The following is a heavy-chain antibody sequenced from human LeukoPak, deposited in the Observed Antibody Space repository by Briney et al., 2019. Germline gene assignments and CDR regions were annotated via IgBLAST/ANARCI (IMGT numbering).Heavy chain of an antibody. CDR3: ARLSGNSYGSVDY. D-gene: IGHD5-18*01. V-gene: IGHV4-39*01. CDR1: GGSISSSSYY. J-gene: IGHJ4*02. Sequence: SETLSLTCTVSGGSISSSSYYWGWIRQPPGKGLEWIGSIYYSGNTYYNPSLKSRVTISVGTSKIQLSLKLSSVTAADTAVYYCARLSGNSYGSVDYWGQGTLVTVFS. CDR2: IYYSGNT.